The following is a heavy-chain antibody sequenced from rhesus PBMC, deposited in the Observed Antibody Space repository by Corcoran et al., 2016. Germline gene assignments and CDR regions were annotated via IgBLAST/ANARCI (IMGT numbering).Heavy chain of an antibody. V-gene: IGHV4-65*01. CDR1: GGSISSSNG. J-gene: IGHJ4*01. CDR3: ARGRSYYNIWTGYYD. D-gene: IGHD3-3*01. Sequence: QVQLQASGPGLVKPSETLSLTCAVSGGSISSSNGWSWIRQPPGNGLDWIGYIIGTSATTYYNPSLKSRVTLSTDTSKNQFSLKLSSVTAADTAVDYCARGRSYYNIWTGYYDWGQGVLITVSS. CDR2: IIGTSATT.